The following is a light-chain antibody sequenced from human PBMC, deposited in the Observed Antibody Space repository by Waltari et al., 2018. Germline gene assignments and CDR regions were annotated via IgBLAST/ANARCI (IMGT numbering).Light chain of an antibody. CDR1: STDLGSSTL. J-gene: IGLJ2*01. V-gene: IGLV2-23*01. Sequence: QSALTQPASVSGSPGQSITISCTGSSTDLGSSTLVSWYQHHPDKAPKLIIYGTTERPPGISHRFFGSKSGNTASLTISTLQAEDEADYYCFSYADGRSLVFGGGTKLTVL. CDR3: FSYADGRSLV. CDR2: GTT.